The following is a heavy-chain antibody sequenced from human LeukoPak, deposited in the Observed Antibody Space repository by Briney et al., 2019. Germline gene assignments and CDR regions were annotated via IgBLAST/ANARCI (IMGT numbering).Heavy chain of an antibody. CDR3: ASSRRVLRFLEWLGGY. V-gene: IGHV3-21*01. D-gene: IGHD3-3*01. Sequence: AGGSLRLTCAASGFTFSSYSMNWVRQAPGKGLEWVSSISSSSSYIYYADSVKGRFTISRDNAKNSLYLQMNSLRAEDTAVYYCASSRRVLRFLEWLGGYWGQGTLVTVSS. CDR2: ISSSSSYI. CDR1: GFTFSSYS. J-gene: IGHJ4*02.